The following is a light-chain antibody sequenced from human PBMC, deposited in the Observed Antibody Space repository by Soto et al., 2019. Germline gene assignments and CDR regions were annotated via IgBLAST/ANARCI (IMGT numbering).Light chain of an antibody. CDR2: DAS. CDR1: QSVSSY. Sequence: EIVLTQSPATLSLSPGERATLSCRASQSVSSYIAWYQQEPGQAQRLLIYDASNWATAFPARFSGSGSGTDFTLTISILEPEDFEVDLCQQIKTWHPRTFGQGTKVDIK. V-gene: IGKV3-11*01. CDR3: QQIKTWHPRT. J-gene: IGKJ1*01.